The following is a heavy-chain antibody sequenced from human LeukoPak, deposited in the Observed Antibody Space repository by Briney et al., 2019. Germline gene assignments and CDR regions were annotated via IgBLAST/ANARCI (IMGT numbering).Heavy chain of an antibody. J-gene: IGHJ4*02. CDR2: IYYTGTT. D-gene: IGHD5-12*01. Sequence: KSSETLSLTCAVSGGSISSSSYYWGWIRQPPGKGLEWIGSIYYTGTTYYNLSLKSRVTISLDTSKTHFSLRLNSVTAADTAVYYCAREIPGGIVATISLYYFDSWGQGTLVTVPS. CDR1: GGSISSSSYY. V-gene: IGHV4-39*07. CDR3: AREIPGGIVATISLYYFDS.